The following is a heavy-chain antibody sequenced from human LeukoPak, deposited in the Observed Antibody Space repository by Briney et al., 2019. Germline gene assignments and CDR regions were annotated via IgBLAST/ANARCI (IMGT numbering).Heavy chain of an antibody. V-gene: IGHV3-21*01. D-gene: IGHD3-22*01. Sequence: GGSLRLSCAASRFTFSSYSMNWVRQAPGQGLEWVSSISSSSSYIYYADSVKGRFTISRDNAKNSLYLQMNSLRAEDTAVYYCARVELEYYYDSGGHFDYWGQGTLVTVSS. CDR3: ARVELEYYYDSGGHFDY. CDR2: ISSSSSYI. J-gene: IGHJ4*02. CDR1: RFTFSSYS.